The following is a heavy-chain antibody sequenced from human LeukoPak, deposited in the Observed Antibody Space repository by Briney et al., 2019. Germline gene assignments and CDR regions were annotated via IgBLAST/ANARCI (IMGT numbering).Heavy chain of an antibody. J-gene: IGHJ4*02. Sequence: SETLSLTCTVSGVSISSYYWSWIRQPPGKGLEWIGYIYYSGTTKYNPSLKSRVTISVDTSKNQFSLKLSSVTAADTAVYYCARGSIAVVDPFDFWGQGTPVTVSS. V-gene: IGHV4-59*01. CDR1: GVSISSYY. CDR2: IYYSGTT. D-gene: IGHD6-19*01. CDR3: ARGSIAVVDPFDF.